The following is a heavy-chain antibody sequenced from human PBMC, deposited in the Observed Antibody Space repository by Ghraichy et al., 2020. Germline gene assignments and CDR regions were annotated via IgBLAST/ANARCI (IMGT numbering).Heavy chain of an antibody. CDR1: GFTLSSYS. CDR3: ARSGFGSYYYDSSGYWY. Sequence: GGSLRLSCAASGFTLSSYSMSWVRQAPGKGLEWVAYISRSSSTIYYADSVKGRFTISRDNAKNSLYLQMNSLRDEDTAVYYCARSGFGSYYYDSSGYWYWGQGTLVTVSP. D-gene: IGHD3-22*01. V-gene: IGHV3-48*02. CDR2: ISRSSSTI. J-gene: IGHJ4*02.